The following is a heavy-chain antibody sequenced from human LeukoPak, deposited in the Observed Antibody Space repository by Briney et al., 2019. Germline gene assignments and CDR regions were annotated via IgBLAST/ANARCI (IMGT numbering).Heavy chain of an antibody. V-gene: IGHV3-7*01. J-gene: IGHJ4*02. D-gene: IGHD3-16*01. CDR1: GFTFSSYW. Sequence: PGGSLRLSCAASGFTFSSYWMSWVRQAPGKGLEWVANIKEDGSEKCYVDSVKGRFTISRDNAKNSLYLQMNGLRAEDTAVFYCARLLETYDYVWGSYGFDSWGQGTLVTVSS. CDR3: ARLLETYDYVWGSYGFDS. CDR2: IKEDGSEK.